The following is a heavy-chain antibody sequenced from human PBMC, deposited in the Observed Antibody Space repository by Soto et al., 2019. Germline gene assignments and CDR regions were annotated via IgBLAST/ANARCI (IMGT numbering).Heavy chain of an antibody. J-gene: IGHJ4*02. D-gene: IGHD2-15*01. V-gene: IGHV1-69*13. CDR1: GGTFGSCA. Sequence: SVEVSCKASGGTFGSCASSWVRQAPGQGLEWMGGIIPIFGTANYAQKFQGRVTITADESTSTAYMELSSLRSEDTAVYYCARRNGGKVDYWGQGTLVTVSS. CDR2: IIPIFGTA. CDR3: ARRNGGKVDY.